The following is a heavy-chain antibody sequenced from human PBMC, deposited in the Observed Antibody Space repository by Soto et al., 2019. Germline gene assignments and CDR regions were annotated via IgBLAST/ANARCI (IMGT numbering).Heavy chain of an antibody. CDR2: INPSGGST. J-gene: IGHJ4*02. V-gene: IGHV1-46*03. D-gene: IGHD2-21*02. CDR3: ARGYIVVVTAQYYFDY. Sequence: GASVKVSCKASGYTFTSYYMHWVRQAPEQGLEWMGIINPSGGSTSYAQKFQGRVTMTRDTSTSTVYMELSSLRSEDTAVYYCARGYIVVVTAQYYFDYWGQGTLVTVSS. CDR1: GYTFTSYY.